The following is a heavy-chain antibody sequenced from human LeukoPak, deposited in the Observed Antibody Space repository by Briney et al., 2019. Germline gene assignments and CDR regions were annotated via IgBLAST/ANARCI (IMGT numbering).Heavy chain of an antibody. Sequence: GGSLRLSCAASGFTFSTYAMHWVRQAPGKGLEWVAVMSYDGSSKYYADSVKGRFTISRDNSKNTLYLQTNSLRAEDTAVYYCARARSSYGYGDAFDIWGQGTMVTVSS. CDR2: MSYDGSSK. CDR1: GFTFSTYA. CDR3: ARARSSYGYGDAFDI. J-gene: IGHJ3*02. V-gene: IGHV3-30*04. D-gene: IGHD5-18*01.